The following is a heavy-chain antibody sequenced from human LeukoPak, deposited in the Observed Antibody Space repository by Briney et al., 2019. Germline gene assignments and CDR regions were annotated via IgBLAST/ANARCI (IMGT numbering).Heavy chain of an antibody. Sequence: PGGSLRLSCAASGFTFSSYAMHWVRQAPGKGLEWVAVISYDGSNKYYADSVKGRFTISRDNSKNTLYLQMNSLRAEDTAVYYCARVIRTGNSGFSFDYWGQGTLVTVSS. CDR2: ISYDGSNK. CDR1: GFTFSSYA. D-gene: IGHD4-23*01. J-gene: IGHJ4*02. V-gene: IGHV3-30*04. CDR3: ARVIRTGNSGFSFDY.